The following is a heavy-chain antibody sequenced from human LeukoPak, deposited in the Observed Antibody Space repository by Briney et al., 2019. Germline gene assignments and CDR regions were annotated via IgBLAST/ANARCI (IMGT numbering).Heavy chain of an antibody. D-gene: IGHD6-19*01. Sequence: ASVKVSCKASGYTFTSYDINWVRQATGQGLEWMGWMNPNSGNTGYAQKFQGRVTMTRNTSISTAYMEPSSLRSEDTAVYYCARVEQWLKMNWFDPWGQGTLVTVSS. CDR3: ARVEQWLKMNWFDP. V-gene: IGHV1-8*01. J-gene: IGHJ5*02. CDR2: MNPNSGNT. CDR1: GYTFTSYD.